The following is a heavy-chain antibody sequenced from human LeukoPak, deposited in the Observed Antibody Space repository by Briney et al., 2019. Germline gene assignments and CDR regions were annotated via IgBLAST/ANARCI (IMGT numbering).Heavy chain of an antibody. J-gene: IGHJ4*02. D-gene: IGHD3-10*01. CDR1: GFTFSDYY. CDR2: TRNKANSYTT. V-gene: IGHV3-72*01. CDR3: ARGVDYYGSGSEGYFDY. Sequence: GGSLRLSCAASGFTFSDYYMDWVRQAPGKGLEWVGRTRNKANSYTTEYAASVKGRFTISRDDSKNSLYLQMNSLKTEDTAVYYCARGVDYYGSGSEGYFDYWGQGTLVTVSS.